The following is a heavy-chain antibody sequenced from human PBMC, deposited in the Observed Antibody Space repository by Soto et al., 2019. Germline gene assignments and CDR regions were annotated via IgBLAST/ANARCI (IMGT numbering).Heavy chain of an antibody. V-gene: IGHV4-31*03. J-gene: IGHJ3*02. CDR2: IYYSGTT. CDR3: ARDESATDAFDI. CDR1: GGSISSGGYY. Sequence: QVQLQESGPGLVKPSQTLSLTCTVSGGSISSGGYYWIWIRQNPGKGLEWIGYIYYSGTTNYNPSLKNRLTISVDTSKNQFSLKLNSMTAADTAVYYCARDESATDAFDIWGQGTMVTVSS. D-gene: IGHD5-12*01.